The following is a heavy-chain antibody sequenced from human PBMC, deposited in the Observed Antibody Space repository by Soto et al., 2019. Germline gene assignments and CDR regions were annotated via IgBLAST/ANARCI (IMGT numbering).Heavy chain of an antibody. CDR3: AREAG. CDR2: IKQDGSEQ. V-gene: IGHV3-7*05. J-gene: IGHJ6*02. CDR1: GFTFSGYW. Sequence: EVQLVESGGGLVQPGGSLRLSCAASGFTFSGYWMSWVRQAPGKGLEWVANIKQDGSEQFYVDSVKGRFTISRDNAKNSLYPQLNSLRAEDTAVYYCAREAGWGQGTTVTVSS.